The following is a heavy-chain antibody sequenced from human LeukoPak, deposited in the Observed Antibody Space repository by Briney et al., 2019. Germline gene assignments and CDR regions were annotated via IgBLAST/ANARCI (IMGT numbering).Heavy chain of an antibody. CDR2: ISSSGSTI. CDR1: GFTFSSYE. V-gene: IGHV3-48*03. D-gene: IGHD3-10*02. CDR3: AELGITMIGGV. Sequence: QSGGSLRLSCAASGFTFSSYEMNWVRQAPGKGLEWVSYISSSGSTIYYADSVKGRFTISRDNAKNSLYLQMNSLRAEDTAVYYFAELGITMIGGVWGKGTTVTISS. J-gene: IGHJ6*04.